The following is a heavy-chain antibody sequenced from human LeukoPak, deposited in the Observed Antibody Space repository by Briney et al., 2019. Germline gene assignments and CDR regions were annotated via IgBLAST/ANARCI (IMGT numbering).Heavy chain of an antibody. CDR3: ARDVYAQTWESTTHYFDY. CDR2: IYYSGST. Sequence: PSETLSLTCTVSGGSISSYYWSWIRQPPGKGLEWIGYIYYSGSTNYNPSLKSRVTISVDTSKNQFSLKLSSVTAADTAVYYCARDVYAQTWESTTHYFDYWGQGTLVTVSS. D-gene: IGHD1-26*01. J-gene: IGHJ4*02. CDR1: GGSISSYY. V-gene: IGHV4-59*01.